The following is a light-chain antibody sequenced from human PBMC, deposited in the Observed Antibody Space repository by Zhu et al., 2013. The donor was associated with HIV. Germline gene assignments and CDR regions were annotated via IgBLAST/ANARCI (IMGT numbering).Light chain of an antibody. CDR1: SMDIVDYNF. CDR2: DVS. J-gene: IGLJ2*01. CDR3: ASYTINRNPVV. Sequence: QSALTQPASVSGSPGQSITISCIGSSMDIVDYNFVSWYQHHPGKAPLLIIYDVSTRPPGISYRFSGSKSGSTASLTISGLQAEDEGDYFCASYTINRNPVVFGGGTKVTV. V-gene: IGLV2-14*03.